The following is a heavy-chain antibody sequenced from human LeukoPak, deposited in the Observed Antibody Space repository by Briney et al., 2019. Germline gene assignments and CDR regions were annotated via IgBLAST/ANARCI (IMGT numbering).Heavy chain of an antibody. J-gene: IGHJ6*03. CDR2: IYHSGST. Sequence: SETLSLTXTVSGYSISSGYYWGWIQQPPGKGLEWIGSIYHSGSTYYNPSLKSRVTISVDTSKNQFSLKLSSVTAADTAVYYCARTLAPTEGVYYMDVWGKGTTVTVSS. CDR3: ARTLAPTEGVYYMDV. V-gene: IGHV4-38-2*02. CDR1: GYSISSGYY.